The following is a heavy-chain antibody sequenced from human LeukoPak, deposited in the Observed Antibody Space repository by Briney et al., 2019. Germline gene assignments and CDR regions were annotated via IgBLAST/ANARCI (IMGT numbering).Heavy chain of an antibody. J-gene: IGHJ3*02. D-gene: IGHD3-9*01. CDR3: ARDRVRYFDWPRGTPNAFDI. Sequence: SGTLSLTCAVSGGSISSSNWWNWIRQPPGKGLEWIGYIYYSGSTYYNPSLKSRVTISVDTSKNQFSLKLSSVTAADTAVYYCARDRVRYFDWPRGTPNAFDIWGQGTMVTVSS. CDR1: GGSISSSNW. CDR2: IYYSGST. V-gene: IGHV4-4*02.